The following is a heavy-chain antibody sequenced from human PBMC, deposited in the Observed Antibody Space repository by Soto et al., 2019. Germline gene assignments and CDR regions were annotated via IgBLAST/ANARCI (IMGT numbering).Heavy chain of an antibody. CDR3: AKDRGMAAGPVVPNHWLVP. J-gene: IGHJ5*02. CDR2: ISGSGGAT. V-gene: IGHV3-23*01. Sequence: EVQLLEAGGDLVQPGGSLRLSCAASGFTFSSYAMSWVRQTPGKGLEWVSGISGSGGATYYADSVKGRFTISRDNSKKTLYLQMNSLRAEDTAVYYCAKDRGMAAGPVVPNHWLVPWGQGTLVTVSS. CDR1: GFTFSSYA. D-gene: IGHD6-13*01.